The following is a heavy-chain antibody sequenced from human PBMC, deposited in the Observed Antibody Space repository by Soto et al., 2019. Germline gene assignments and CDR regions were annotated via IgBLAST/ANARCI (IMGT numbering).Heavy chain of an antibody. CDR1: GFTFISYW. CDR3: ARGLEYSSSWYLYYYYGMDV. J-gene: IGHJ6*02. V-gene: IGHV3-74*01. D-gene: IGHD6-13*01. CDR2: INSDGSST. Sequence: GGSLRLSCASSGFTFISYWMHWVRQAPGKGLVWVSRINSDGSSTSYADSVKGRFTISRDNAKNTLYLQMNSLRAEDTAVYYCARGLEYSSSWYLYYYYGMDVWGQGTTVTVSS.